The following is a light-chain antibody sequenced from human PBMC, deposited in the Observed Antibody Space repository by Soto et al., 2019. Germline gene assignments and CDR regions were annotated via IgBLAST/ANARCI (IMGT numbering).Light chain of an antibody. Sequence: QSVLTQPPSASGTPGQRVTISCSGSSSNIGSNTVNWYQQLPGTAPKLLIYSNNQRPSGVPDRFSGSKSGTSASLAISGLQSEDEADYYCAAWDDILNGWVFGGGTKLT. CDR2: SNN. V-gene: IGLV1-44*01. CDR1: SSNIGSNT. J-gene: IGLJ3*02. CDR3: AAWDDILNGWV.